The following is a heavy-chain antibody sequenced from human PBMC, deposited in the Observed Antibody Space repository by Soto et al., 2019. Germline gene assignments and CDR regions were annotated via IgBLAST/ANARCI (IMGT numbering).Heavy chain of an antibody. D-gene: IGHD3-16*01. V-gene: IGHV4-31*03. CDR3: ARGGPEAGDVIDY. J-gene: IGHJ4*02. CDR1: GGSISSCGYY. CDR2: IYYCGST. Sequence: QVQLQESGPGLVKPSQTLSLTCTVSGGSISSCGYYWNWIRQHPGTGLAWIGYIYYCGSTYYNPSLKSRVTISVDPSKSQFSLKLRSVTDADTAGYYCARGGPEAGDVIDYWGQGTLVTVSS.